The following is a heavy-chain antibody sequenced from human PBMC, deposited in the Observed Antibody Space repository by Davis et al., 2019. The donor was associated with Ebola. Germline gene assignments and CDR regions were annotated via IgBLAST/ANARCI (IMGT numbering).Heavy chain of an antibody. D-gene: IGHD5-24*01. CDR2: IDPSDSYT. CDR3: ARGTNGYNPGGYFDS. V-gene: IGHV5-10-1*01. J-gene: IGHJ4*02. Sequence: SRKGSRYSFTSYWISWVRQMPGKGLEWMGRIDPSDSYTDYSPSFQGHVTISADKSISTAYLQWSSLKASDTAIYYCARGTNGYNPGGYFDSWGQGTLVTVSS. CDR1: RYSFTSYW.